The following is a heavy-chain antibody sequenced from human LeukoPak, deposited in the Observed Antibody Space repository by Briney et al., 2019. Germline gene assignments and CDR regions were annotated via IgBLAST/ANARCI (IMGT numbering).Heavy chain of an antibody. V-gene: IGHV1-69*01. CDR3: ASGRGYSGYNVSGPDY. CDR2: IIPIFGTA. J-gene: IGHJ4*02. CDR1: GGTSSSYA. D-gene: IGHD5-12*01. Sequence: SVEVPCKASGGTSSSYAISWVRQAPGQGLEWMGGIIPIFGTANYAQKFQGRVTITADESTSTAYMELSSLRSEDTAVYYCASGRGYSGYNVSGPDYWGQGTLVTVSS.